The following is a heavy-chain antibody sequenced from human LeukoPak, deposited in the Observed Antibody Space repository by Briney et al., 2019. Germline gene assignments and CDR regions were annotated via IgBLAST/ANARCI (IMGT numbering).Heavy chain of an antibody. J-gene: IGHJ6*02. Sequence: ASVKVSCKASGYTFTGYYMHWVRQAPGQGLEWMGIINPSGGSTSYAQKFQGRVTMTRDASTSTVYMELSSLRSEDTAVYYCARDPDRDGMDVWGQGTTVTVSS. CDR3: ARDPDRDGMDV. V-gene: IGHV1-46*01. CDR2: INPSGGST. CDR1: GYTFTGYY.